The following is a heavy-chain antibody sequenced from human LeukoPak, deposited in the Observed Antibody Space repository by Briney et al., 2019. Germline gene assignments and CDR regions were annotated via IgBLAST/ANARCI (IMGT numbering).Heavy chain of an antibody. J-gene: IGHJ6*03. CDR3: ARSWSGYFKSYYYYYMDV. CDR1: GGSISSYY. V-gene: IGHV4-59*01. D-gene: IGHD3-3*01. Sequence: SETLSLTCTVSGGSISSYYWSWIRQPPGKGLEWIGYIYYSGSTNYNPSLKSRVTISVDTSKNQFSLKLSSVTAADTAVYYCARSWSGYFKSYYYYYMDVWGKGTTVTVSS. CDR2: IYYSGST.